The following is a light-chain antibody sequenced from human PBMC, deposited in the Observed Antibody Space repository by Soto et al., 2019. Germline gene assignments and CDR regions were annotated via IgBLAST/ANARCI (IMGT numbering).Light chain of an antibody. CDR3: QQANSFPYT. J-gene: IGKJ2*01. CDR1: QGISGW. Sequence: DIQMTQSPSSVSASVGDRVTITCRASQGISGWLAWYQQEPGKAPKLLNYAASSLQSGVPSRFSGSGSWTDFTLTISSLQPEDFATYYCQQANSFPYTFGQGTKLEIK. V-gene: IGKV1-12*01. CDR2: AAS.